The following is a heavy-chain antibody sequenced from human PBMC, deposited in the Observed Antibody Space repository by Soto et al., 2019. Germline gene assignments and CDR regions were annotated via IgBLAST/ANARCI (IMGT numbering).Heavy chain of an antibody. CDR1: GYTFTSYG. Sequence: ASVKVSCKASGYTFTSYGLYWVCKAPGRGLEWMGWLNPGNGNTKYSQKFQGRVIIERDTSASTAYMELSSLRSEDTAVYYCARRGARNWFDPWGQGTLVTVSS. CDR2: LNPGNGNT. J-gene: IGHJ5*02. D-gene: IGHD1-26*01. CDR3: ARRGARNWFDP. V-gene: IGHV1-3*01.